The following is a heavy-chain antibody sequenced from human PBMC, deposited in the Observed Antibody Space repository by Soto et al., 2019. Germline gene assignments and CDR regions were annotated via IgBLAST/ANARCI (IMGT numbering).Heavy chain of an antibody. CDR1: GFSLSTSGVG. CDR3: AHTHNGYYEDFDY. D-gene: IGHD3-22*01. CDR2: IYWDDNN. J-gene: IGHJ4*02. V-gene: IGHV2-5*02. Sequence: QITLKESGPTLVKPTQTLTLTCTFSGFSLSTSGVGVGWIRQPPGKALECLAVIYWDDNNRYSPSLKSRVTITEDTYKNQVVLTMTNMDPADTATYYCAHTHNGYYEDFDYWGQGILVTVSS.